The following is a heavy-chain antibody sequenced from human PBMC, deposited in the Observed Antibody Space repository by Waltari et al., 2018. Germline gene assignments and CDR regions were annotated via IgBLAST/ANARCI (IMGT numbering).Heavy chain of an antibody. CDR3: AGGTNGSTGWFAP. CDR1: GYPFNAYF. CDR2: VNPKTGAT. J-gene: IGHJ5*02. V-gene: IGHV1-2*02. Sequence: QAQLVQSGAEVKKPGASVKVSCKASGYPFNAYFIQWVRQAPGQGLEWVAWVNPKTGATNSAQKFQGRVSVTRDSSITTAYMQLTGLTSDDTALYYCAGGTNGSTGWFAPWGQGTLVTVSS. D-gene: IGHD1-1*01.